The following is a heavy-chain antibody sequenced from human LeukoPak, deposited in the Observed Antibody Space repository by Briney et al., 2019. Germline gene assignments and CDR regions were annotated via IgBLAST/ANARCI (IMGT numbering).Heavy chain of an antibody. Sequence: GGSLRLSCAASGFTFSSYDMTWVRQAPGRGLERVSSIRPSGDNTYYGDSVKGRFTMSRDNSKNTVYLQMNNMRVDDTAVYYCARVAGWHWFDPWGQGTLVTVSS. CDR2: IRPSGDNT. J-gene: IGHJ5*02. CDR1: GFTFSSYD. CDR3: ARVAGWHWFDP. D-gene: IGHD6-19*01. V-gene: IGHV3-23*01.